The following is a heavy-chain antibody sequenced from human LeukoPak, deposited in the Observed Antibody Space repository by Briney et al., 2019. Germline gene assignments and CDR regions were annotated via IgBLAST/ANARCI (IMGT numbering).Heavy chain of an antibody. CDR1: GFTFSSHA. D-gene: IGHD6-13*01. J-gene: IGHJ4*02. V-gene: IGHV3-23*01. CDR3: AKGIRAAALYYFDY. Sequence: GGSLRLSCVASGFTFSSHAMSWVRQAPGKGLEWVSAISGSGGSTYYADSVKGRFTISRDNSKNTLYLQMNSLRAEDTAVYYCAKGIRAAALYYFDYWGQGTLVTVSS. CDR2: ISGSGGST.